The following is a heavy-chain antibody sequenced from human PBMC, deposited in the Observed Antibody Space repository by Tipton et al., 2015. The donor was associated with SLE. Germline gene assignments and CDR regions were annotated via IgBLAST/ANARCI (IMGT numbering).Heavy chain of an antibody. J-gene: IGHJ4*02. CDR2: IYYSGST. Sequence: TLSLTCTVSGGSISSGDYYWSWIRQPPGKGLEWIGYIYYSGSTNYNPSLKSRVTISVDTSKNQFSLKLSSVTAADTAVYYCAQGYCSSTSCSSFDYWGQGTLVTVSS. CDR1: GGSISSGDYY. D-gene: IGHD2-2*01. V-gene: IGHV4-30-4*08. CDR3: AQGYCSSTSCSSFDY.